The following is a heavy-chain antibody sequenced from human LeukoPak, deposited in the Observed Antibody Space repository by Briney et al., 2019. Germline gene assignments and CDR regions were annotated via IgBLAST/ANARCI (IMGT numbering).Heavy chain of an antibody. Sequence: GASLKVSCKASGYTFTGYYMHWVRQAPGQGLEWMGWINPNSGGTNYAQKFQGRVTMTRDTSISTAYMELSRLRSDDTAVYYCARDARNYYDSSGYYPDYWGQGTLVTVSS. V-gene: IGHV1-2*02. CDR2: INPNSGGT. D-gene: IGHD3-22*01. J-gene: IGHJ4*02. CDR1: GYTFTGYY. CDR3: ARDARNYYDSSGYYPDY.